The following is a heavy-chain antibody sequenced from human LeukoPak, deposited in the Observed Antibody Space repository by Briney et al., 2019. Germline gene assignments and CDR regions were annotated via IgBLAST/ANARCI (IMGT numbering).Heavy chain of an antibody. CDR3: AREWDQRWPANAFDI. CDR2: INPNSGGT. V-gene: IGHV1-2*02. CDR1: GYTFTGYY. D-gene: IGHD1-26*01. Sequence: ASVKVSCKASGYTFTGYYMHWVRQAPGQGLEWMGWINPNSGGTNYAQKFQGRVTMTRDTSISTAYMELSRLRSDDTAVYYCAREWDQRWPANAFDIWGQGTMVTVSS. J-gene: IGHJ3*02.